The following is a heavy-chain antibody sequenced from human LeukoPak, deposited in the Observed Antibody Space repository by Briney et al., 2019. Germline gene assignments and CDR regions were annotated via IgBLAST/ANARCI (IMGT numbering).Heavy chain of an antibody. J-gene: IGHJ5*02. CDR2: ISWDGGST. CDR3: AKDEDSSGWNWFDP. CDR1: GFTFDDYT. Sequence: PGGSLRLSCAASGFTFDDYTMHWVRQAPGKGLEWVSLISWDGGSTYYADSVKGRFTISRDNSKNSLYLQMNSLRTEDTALYYCAKDEDSSGWNWFDPWGQGTLVTVSS. V-gene: IGHV3-43*01. D-gene: IGHD6-19*01.